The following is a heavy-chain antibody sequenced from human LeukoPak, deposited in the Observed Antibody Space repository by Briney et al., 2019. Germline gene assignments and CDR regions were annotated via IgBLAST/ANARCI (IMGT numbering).Heavy chain of an antibody. V-gene: IGHV1-69*13. CDR2: IIPIFGTA. CDR3: ARGYSSSWYVGGYFFDY. Sequence: SVKVTCKASGGTFSSYAISWVRQAPGQGLEWMGGIIPIFGTANYAQRFQGRVTITADESTGTAYMELSSLRSEDTAVYYCARGYSSSWYVGGYFFDYWGQGTLVTVSS. CDR1: GGTFSSYA. D-gene: IGHD6-13*01. J-gene: IGHJ4*02.